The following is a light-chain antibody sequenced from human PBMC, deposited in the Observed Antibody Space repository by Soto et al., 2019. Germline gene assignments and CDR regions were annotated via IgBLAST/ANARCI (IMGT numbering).Light chain of an antibody. V-gene: IGKV1-5*03. Sequence: DIRMTQSPSTLSGSVGDRVTITCRATQTTSRWLAWYQQKPRKAPKLLIYKASTLKSGVPSMFSGSGYGKEFTLTISSLQPDDYATYYRQRYNNYWGPCGQVTKLDI. CDR2: KAS. J-gene: IGKJ1*01. CDR1: QTTSRW. CDR3: QRYNNYWGP.